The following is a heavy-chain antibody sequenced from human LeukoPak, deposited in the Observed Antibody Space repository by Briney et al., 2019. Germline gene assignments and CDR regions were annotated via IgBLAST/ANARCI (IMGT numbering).Heavy chain of an antibody. D-gene: IGHD3-3*01. J-gene: IGHJ6*03. V-gene: IGHV4-34*01. CDR3: ARRTASRIDFWSGYFHGYYYMDV. CDR2: INHSGST. Sequence: SETLSLTCAVYGGSFSGHYWSWIRQPPGKGLEWIGEINHSGSTNYNPSLKSRVAISVDTSKNQFSLKLSSVTAADTAVYYCARRTASRIDFWSGYFHGYYYMDVWGKGTTVTVSS. CDR1: GGSFSGHY.